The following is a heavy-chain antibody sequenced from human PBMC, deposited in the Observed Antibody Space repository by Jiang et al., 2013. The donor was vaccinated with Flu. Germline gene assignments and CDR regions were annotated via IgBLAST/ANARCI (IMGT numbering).Heavy chain of an antibody. J-gene: IGHJ4*02. Sequence: GLLKPSETLSLTCTVSGGSFSSDNYYWGWIRQPPGKGMEWIGGIYHTGSSYSRPSLKSRVTISVDTSKNQSSLKLSSVTAADTAVYYCARAQKYSGFELPYFDYWGQGTLVTVSS. D-gene: IGHD5-12*01. V-gene: IGHV4-39*07. CDR1: GGSFSSDNYY. CDR2: IYHTGSS. CDR3: ARAQKYSGFELPYFDY.